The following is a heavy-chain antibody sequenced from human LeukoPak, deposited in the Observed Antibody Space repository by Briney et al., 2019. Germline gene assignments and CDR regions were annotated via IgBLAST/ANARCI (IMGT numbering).Heavy chain of an antibody. D-gene: IGHD3-9*01. J-gene: IGHJ4*02. Sequence: GGSLRLSCAASGFTFDDYAMHWVRQAPGKGLEWVSGISWNSGSIGYADSVKGRFTISRDNAKNSLYLQMNSLRAEDTALYYCAKDFDYDILTGYYDYWGQGTLVTVSS. CDR1: GFTFDDYA. CDR2: ISWNSGSI. V-gene: IGHV3-9*01. CDR3: AKDFDYDILTGYYDY.